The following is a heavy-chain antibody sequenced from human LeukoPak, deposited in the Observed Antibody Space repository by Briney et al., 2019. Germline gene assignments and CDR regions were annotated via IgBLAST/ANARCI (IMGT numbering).Heavy chain of an antibody. D-gene: IGHD6-19*01. CDR1: GFTFTSYS. J-gene: IGHJ4*02. V-gene: IGHV3-21*01. Sequence: GGSLRLSCAASGFTFTSYSMNWVRQAPGKGLEWVSSISSSSSYIYYADSVKGRFTISRDNAKNSLYLQMNSLRAEDTAVYYCARGGWYGLYYFDYWGQGTLVTVSS. CDR2: ISSSSSYI. CDR3: ARGGWYGLYYFDY.